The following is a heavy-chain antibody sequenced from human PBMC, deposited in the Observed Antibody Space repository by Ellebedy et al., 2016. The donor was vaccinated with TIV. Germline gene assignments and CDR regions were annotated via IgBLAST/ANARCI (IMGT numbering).Heavy chain of an antibody. Sequence: GESLKISCAASGFTFSSYAMHWARQAPGKGLEWVALISYDGTNKYYADSVKGRFTISRDQSQRTLYLQMNSLRPDDTAVYYCVRVGHCSNGNCPFDYWGQGTLVTVSS. V-gene: IGHV3-30-3*01. CDR3: VRVGHCSNGNCPFDY. D-gene: IGHD2-15*01. CDR1: GFTFSSYA. CDR2: ISYDGTNK. J-gene: IGHJ4*02.